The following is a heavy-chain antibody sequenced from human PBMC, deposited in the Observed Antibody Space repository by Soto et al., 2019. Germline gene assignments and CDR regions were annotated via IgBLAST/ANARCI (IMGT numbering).Heavy chain of an antibody. D-gene: IGHD2-15*01. J-gene: IGHJ6*03. Sequence: PGESLKISCKGSGYSFTSYWIGWVRQMPGKGLEWMGIIYPGDSDTRYSPSFQGQVTISADKSISTAYLQWSSLKASDTAMYYCARRRSIDCSGGSCYGLYYYYMDVWGKGTTVTVPS. CDR3: ARRRSIDCSGGSCYGLYYYYMDV. CDR2: IYPGDSDT. V-gene: IGHV5-51*01. CDR1: GYSFTSYW.